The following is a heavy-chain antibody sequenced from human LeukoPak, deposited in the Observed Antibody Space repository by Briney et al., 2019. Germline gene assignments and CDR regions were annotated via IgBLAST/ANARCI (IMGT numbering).Heavy chain of an antibody. D-gene: IGHD4-23*01. CDR1: GGSISSYY. CDR2: IYYSGST. J-gene: IGHJ4*02. Sequence: SETLSLTCTVSGGSISSYYWSWIRQPPGKGLEWIGYIYYSGSTNYNPSLKSRVTISVDTSKNQFSLKLSSVTAADTAVYYCARQVNSGFDYWGQGTLVTVSS. V-gene: IGHV4-59*08. CDR3: ARQVNSGFDY.